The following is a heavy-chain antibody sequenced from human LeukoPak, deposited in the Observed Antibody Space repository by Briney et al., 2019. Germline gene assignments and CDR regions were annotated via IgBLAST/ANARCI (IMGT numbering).Heavy chain of an antibody. CDR2: IYHSGST. J-gene: IGHJ1*01. CDR1: GFTVSSNY. D-gene: IGHD6-13*01. Sequence: GSLRLSCAASGFTVSSNYMSWVRQAPGKGLEWIGEIYHSGSTNYNPSLKSRVTISVDKSKNQFPLKLSSVTAADTAVYYCAAFGHIPFGAAAGSQHWGQGTLVTVSS. V-gene: IGHV4-4*02. CDR3: AAFGHIPFGAAAGSQH.